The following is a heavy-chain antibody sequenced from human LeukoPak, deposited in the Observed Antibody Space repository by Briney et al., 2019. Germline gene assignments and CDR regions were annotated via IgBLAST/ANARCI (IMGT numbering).Heavy chain of an antibody. CDR1: GFTFSNYG. J-gene: IGHJ4*02. D-gene: IGHD3-10*01. CDR2: ITGSGGST. Sequence: GGSLRLSCAASGFTFSNYGLSWVRQAPGKGLEWVSGITGSGGSTYYADSVKGRFTISRDNSKNTLYLQMNSLRAEDTAVYYCAKPLWFGELLPYLGQGTLVTVSS. V-gene: IGHV3-23*01. CDR3: AKPLWFGELLPY.